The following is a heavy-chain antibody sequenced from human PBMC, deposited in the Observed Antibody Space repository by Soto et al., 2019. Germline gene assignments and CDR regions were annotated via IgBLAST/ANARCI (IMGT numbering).Heavy chain of an antibody. CDR3: ARSLTEGYCTITGCYTRPLYGMDV. Sequence: GASVKVSGKASGYTFSGYYIHWLRQAPGQGLEWMGWINPNSGGTNYAQKFQGRVTVTRDTPTSTAYMELSRLTSDDTAVYYCARSLTEGYCTITGCYTRPLYGMDVWRQGTTVTVPS. CDR2: INPNSGGT. D-gene: IGHD2-2*02. V-gene: IGHV1-2*02. J-gene: IGHJ6*02. CDR1: GYTFSGYY.